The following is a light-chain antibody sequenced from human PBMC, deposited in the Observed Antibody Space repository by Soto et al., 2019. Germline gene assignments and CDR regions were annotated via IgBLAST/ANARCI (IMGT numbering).Light chain of an antibody. V-gene: IGKV3-15*01. CDR1: QGVSSN. CDR2: GAS. CDR3: HRYKIAPRIT. J-gene: IGKJ5*01. Sequence: DIVMTQSPATLSVSPGERATLSCRASQGVSSNLAWYQQKPGQAPRLLIYGASTRATGIPARFSGSGSGTEFTLTISGLQTEDIADCFSHRYKIAPRITFGQGARLEIK.